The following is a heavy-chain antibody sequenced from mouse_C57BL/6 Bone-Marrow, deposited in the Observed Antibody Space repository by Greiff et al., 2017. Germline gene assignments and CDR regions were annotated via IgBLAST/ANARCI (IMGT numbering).Heavy chain of an antibody. CDR3: AGGYFY. CDR2: IYPRDGST. CDR1: GYTFTSYD. J-gene: IGHJ2*01. D-gene: IGHD2-3*01. Sequence: VKLQESGPELVKPGASVKLSCKASGYTFTSYDINWVKQRPGQGLEWIGWIYPRDGSTKYNEKFKGKATLTVDTASSTAYMELHSLTSEDSAVYCGAGGYFYWGQGTTLTVSA. V-gene: IGHV1-85*01.